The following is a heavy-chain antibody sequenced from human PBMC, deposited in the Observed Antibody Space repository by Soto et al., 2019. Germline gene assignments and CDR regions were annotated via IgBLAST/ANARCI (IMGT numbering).Heavy chain of an antibody. CDR3: ARRIPDGTFDS. CDR2: MNPKSGHT. V-gene: IGHV1-8*01. J-gene: IGHJ4*02. D-gene: IGHD1-1*01. Sequence: ASVKVSCKASGYSFSDYSINWVRQAPGQGLEWMGWMNPKSGHTAHAQKIQGRVTLTRDTSINTVYMELSSLTSGDTAVYFCARRIPDGTFDSWGQGTQVTVSS. CDR1: GYSFSDYS.